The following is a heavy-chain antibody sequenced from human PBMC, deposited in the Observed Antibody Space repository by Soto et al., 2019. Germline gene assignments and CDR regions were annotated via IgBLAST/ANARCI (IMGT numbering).Heavy chain of an antibody. CDR3: ARHANTDYYDSSGSGFLWSYYFDY. CDR2: IYYSGST. V-gene: IGHV4-59*08. Sequence: PSETLSLTCTVSGGSISSYYWSWIRQPPGKGLEWIGYIYYSGSTNYNPSLKSRVTISVDTSKNQFSLKLSSVTAADTAVYYCARHANTDYYDSSGSGFLWSYYFDYWGQGTLVTVS. J-gene: IGHJ4*02. D-gene: IGHD3-22*01. CDR1: GGSISSYY.